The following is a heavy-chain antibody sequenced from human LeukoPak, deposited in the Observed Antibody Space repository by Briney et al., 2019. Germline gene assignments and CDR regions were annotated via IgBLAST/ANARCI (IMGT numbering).Heavy chain of an antibody. V-gene: IGHV1-69*01. CDR3: ATSLDNWFDP. CDR2: IIPIFGTA. CDR1: GGTFSSYA. Sequence: SVKVSCKASGGTFSSYAISWVRQAPGQGLEWMGGIIPIFGTANYAQKFQGGVTITADESTSTAYMELSSLRSEDTAVYYCATSLDNWFDPWGQGTLVTVSS. J-gene: IGHJ5*02. D-gene: IGHD6-6*01.